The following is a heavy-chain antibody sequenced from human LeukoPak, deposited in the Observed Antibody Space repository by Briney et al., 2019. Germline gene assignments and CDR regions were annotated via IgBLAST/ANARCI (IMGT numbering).Heavy chain of an antibody. V-gene: IGHV3-21*04. J-gene: IGHJ4*02. CDR1: GFTFNTYS. D-gene: IGHD6-13*01. Sequence: GGSLRLSCAASGFTFNTYSMNWVRQAPGKGLEWVSSISSSSNYIYYTDSVKGRFTISRDNSKNTLYLQMNSLRAEDTAVYYCAGQKYSSSWYLFDYWGQGTLVTVSS. CDR3: AGQKYSSSWYLFDY. CDR2: ISSSSNYI.